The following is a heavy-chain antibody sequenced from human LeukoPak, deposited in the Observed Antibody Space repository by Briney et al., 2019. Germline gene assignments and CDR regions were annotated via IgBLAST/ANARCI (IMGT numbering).Heavy chain of an antibody. CDR2: INHSGST. J-gene: IGHJ4*02. V-gene: IGHV4-34*01. Sequence: PSETLSLTCAVYGGSFSGYYWSWIRQPPGKGLEWIGEINHSGSTNYNPSLKSRVTISVDTSKNQFSLKLSSVTAADTAVYYCARHHSSLDPADYWGQGTLVTVSS. CDR3: ARHHSSLDPADY. D-gene: IGHD2-21*01. CDR1: GGSFSGYY.